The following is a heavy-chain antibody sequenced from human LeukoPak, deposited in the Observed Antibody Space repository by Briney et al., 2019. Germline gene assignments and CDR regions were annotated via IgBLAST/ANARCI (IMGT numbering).Heavy chain of an antibody. CDR2: ISAYNGNT. D-gene: IGHD1-26*01. Sequence: GASVKVSCKASGYTFSSYGISWVRQAPGQGLEWVGWISAYNGNTNYAQKLQGRVTMTTDTSTSTAYMELRSLRSDDTAVYYCATGFGYSGSYYFDYWGQGTLVTVSS. CDR1: GYTFSSYG. J-gene: IGHJ4*02. V-gene: IGHV1-18*01. CDR3: ATGFGYSGSYYFDY.